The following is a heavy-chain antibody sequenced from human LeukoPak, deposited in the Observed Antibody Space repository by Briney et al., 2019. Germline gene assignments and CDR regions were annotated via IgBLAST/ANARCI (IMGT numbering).Heavy chain of an antibody. CDR2: MFYSGYP. Sequence: SETLSLTCTVSGGSISSYYWNWIRQPPGEALEWIAYMFYSGYPAYNPSLGSRVTMSVDTSKNQFSLKLTSVTAADTAVYYCARSLPPAAPHAFDVWGRGTLVTVSS. CDR3: ARSLPPAAPHAFDV. V-gene: IGHV4-59*13. CDR1: GGSISSYY. D-gene: IGHD6-13*01. J-gene: IGHJ3*01.